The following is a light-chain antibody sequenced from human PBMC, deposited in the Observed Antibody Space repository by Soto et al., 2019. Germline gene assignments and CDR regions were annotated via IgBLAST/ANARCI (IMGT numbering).Light chain of an antibody. Sequence: EIVLTQSPGTRSLSPGQRATLSCRARPSVSSSYLAWYQQKPGQAARVVIYGAANRATGIPDRFSGSGSGTDFSLTISRLEPEDFAVYYCQQYNNCPPWTFGQGTK. CDR2: GAA. V-gene: IGKV3-20*01. CDR1: PSVSSSY. CDR3: QQYNNCPPWT. J-gene: IGKJ1*01.